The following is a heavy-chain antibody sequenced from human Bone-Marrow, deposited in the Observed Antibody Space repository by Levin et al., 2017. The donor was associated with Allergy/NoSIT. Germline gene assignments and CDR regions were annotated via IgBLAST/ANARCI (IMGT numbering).Heavy chain of an antibody. D-gene: IGHD3-3*02. J-gene: IGHJ4*02. CDR1: GFSFRNYG. CDR2: ISKDGGKK. Sequence: PGGSLRLSCEGSGFSFRNYGIHWVRQAPGKGLEWVGWISKDGGKKLYADSVKGRFTVSRDNSKSTVFMRLNNLRHDDTAMFYCARVDPHLSVHFDKWGQGTLVSVSS. CDR3: ARVDPHLSVHFDK. V-gene: IGHV3-30*03.